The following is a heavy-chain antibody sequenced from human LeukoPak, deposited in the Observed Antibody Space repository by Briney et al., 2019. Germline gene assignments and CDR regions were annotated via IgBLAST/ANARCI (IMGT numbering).Heavy chain of an antibody. Sequence: GGSLRLSCAASGFTFSSYWMSWVRQAPGKGLEWVANIKQDGSEKYYVDSVKGRFTISRDNSKNTLYLQMNSLRAEDTAIYYCAKARISSSWGNFDYWGQGTLVTVSS. J-gene: IGHJ4*02. D-gene: IGHD6-13*01. V-gene: IGHV3-7*03. CDR2: IKQDGSEK. CDR3: AKARISSSWGNFDY. CDR1: GFTFSSYW.